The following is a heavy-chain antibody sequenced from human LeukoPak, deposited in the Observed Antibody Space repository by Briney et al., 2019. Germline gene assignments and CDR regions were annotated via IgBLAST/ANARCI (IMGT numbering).Heavy chain of an antibody. Sequence: GGSLRLSCAASGFTFSSYWMSWVRQAPGKGLEWVANIKQDGSEKYYVDSVKGRFTISRDNAKNSLYLQMNSLRAEDTAVYYCARDQSEPRGSSFDYWGQGTLVTVSS. D-gene: IGHD6-6*01. CDR2: IKQDGSEK. V-gene: IGHV3-7*01. J-gene: IGHJ4*02. CDR1: GFTFSSYW. CDR3: ARDQSEPRGSSFDY.